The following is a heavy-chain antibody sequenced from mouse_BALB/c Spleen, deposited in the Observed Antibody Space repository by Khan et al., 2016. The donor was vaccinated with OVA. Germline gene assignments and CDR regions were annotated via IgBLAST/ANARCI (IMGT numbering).Heavy chain of an antibody. CDR1: GYSITSDYA. CDR3: ASELGRYYALDY. Sequence: EVELVESGPGLVKPSQSLSLTCTVTGYSITSDYAWNWIRQFPGNKLEWMGYISYSGSTTYNPSLKSRIFITRDTSKDQFFLQFKSVTSEDTATYYCASELGRYYALDYWGQGTSVTVSS. D-gene: IGHD4-1*01. V-gene: IGHV3-2*02. J-gene: IGHJ4*01. CDR2: ISYSGST.